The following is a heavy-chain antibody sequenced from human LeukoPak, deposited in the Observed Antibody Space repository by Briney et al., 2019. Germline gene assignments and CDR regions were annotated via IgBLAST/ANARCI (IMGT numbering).Heavy chain of an antibody. CDR3: AREVRRDGYNGYYYYYYYMDV. CDR2: INPSGGST. J-gene: IGHJ6*03. CDR1: GYTFTSYY. Sequence: ASVKVSCKASGYTFTSYYMHWVRQAPGQGLEWMGIINPSGGSTSYAQKFQGRVTMTRDMSTSTVSMELSSLRSEDTAVYYCAREVRRDGYNGYYYYYYYMDVWGKGTTVTVSS. V-gene: IGHV1-46*01. D-gene: IGHD5-24*01.